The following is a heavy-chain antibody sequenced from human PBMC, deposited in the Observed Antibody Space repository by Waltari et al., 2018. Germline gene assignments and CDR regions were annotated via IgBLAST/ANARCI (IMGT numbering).Heavy chain of an antibody. CDR3: AKVYYNNDFSDDAFDI. CDR2: ISDGGGST. D-gene: IGHD4-4*01. J-gene: IGHJ3*02. CDR1: GFTFSRYA. Sequence: EVQLVVSGGGLVQPGGSLRLSCAASGFTFSRYAISWVRQAPGKGLEWVSTISDGGGSTHEADSVKGRFTISRDKSKNTLSLQMNSLRAEDTAVYFCAKVYYNNDFSDDAFDIWGQGTVVTVSS. V-gene: IGHV3-23*04.